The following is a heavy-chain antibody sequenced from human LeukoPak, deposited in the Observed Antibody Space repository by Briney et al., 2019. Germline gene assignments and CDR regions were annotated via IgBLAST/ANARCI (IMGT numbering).Heavy chain of an antibody. V-gene: IGHV4-34*01. CDR3: ARGLVYDFWSGYYSYYGMDV. J-gene: IGHJ6*02. D-gene: IGHD3-3*01. Sequence: SETLSLTCAVYGGSFSGYYWSWIRQPPGKGLEWIGEINHSGSTNYNPSLKTRVTISVDTSKNQFSLKLSSVTAADTAVYYCARGLVYDFWSGYYSYYGMDVWGQGTTVTVSS. CDR2: INHSGST. CDR1: GGSFSGYY.